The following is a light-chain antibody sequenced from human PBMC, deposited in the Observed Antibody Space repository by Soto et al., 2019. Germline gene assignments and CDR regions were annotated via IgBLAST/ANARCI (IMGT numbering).Light chain of an antibody. J-gene: IGLJ3*02. CDR3: SSYTTRSTVV. V-gene: IGLV2-14*03. Sequence: QSALTQPASVSGSPGQSITISCTGSSSDIGSFSYVSWYQQHPGKVPKLIIYDVTKRPSGISNRFSASKSGNAASLTISGLQADDEAYYYCSSYTTRSTVVFGGGTKLTVL. CDR1: SSDIGSFSY. CDR2: DVT.